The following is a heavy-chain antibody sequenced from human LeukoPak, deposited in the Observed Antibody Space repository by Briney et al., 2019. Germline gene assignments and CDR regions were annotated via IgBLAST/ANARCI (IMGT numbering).Heavy chain of an antibody. CDR3: ARETGGTVGSTAFDY. CDR1: GFTFSSYA. Sequence: GSLLLSCAAFGFTFSSYAMHWVRQAPGKGLGGVAGISYDGSNKYYTDSVKGRFTLSSDNSQNTLYLQMNSLRAEDTALYYCARETGGTVGSTAFDYWGQGTLATVSS. CDR2: ISYDGSNK. V-gene: IGHV3-30-3*01. D-gene: IGHD4-11*01. J-gene: IGHJ4*02.